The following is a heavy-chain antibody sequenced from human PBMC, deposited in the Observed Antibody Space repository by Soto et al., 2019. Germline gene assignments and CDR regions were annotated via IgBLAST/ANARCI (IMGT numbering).Heavy chain of an antibody. Sequence: QITLKESGPTLVKPTQTLTLTCTFSGFSLSTSGVGVGWIRQPPGKALEWLALIYWDDDKRYSPSLKSRLTITEDTAKIRVVLTMTNMDPVDTATYYCAHSLGELLYNWYFDLWGRGTLVTVSS. V-gene: IGHV2-5*02. CDR1: GFSLSTSGVG. J-gene: IGHJ2*01. CDR2: IYWDDDK. CDR3: AHSLGELLYNWYFDL. D-gene: IGHD3-10*01.